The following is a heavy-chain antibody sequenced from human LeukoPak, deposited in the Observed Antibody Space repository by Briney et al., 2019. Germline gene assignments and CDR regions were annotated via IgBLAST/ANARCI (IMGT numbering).Heavy chain of an antibody. J-gene: IGHJ6*03. CDR2: ISSSSSYI. Sequence: GGSLRLSCAASGFTFSSYSMNWVRQAPGKGLEWVSSISSSSSYIYYADSVKGRFTISRDNAKNSLYLQMNSLRAEDTAVYYCARADSSSWRDYYYYMDVWGKGTTVTVSS. V-gene: IGHV3-21*01. D-gene: IGHD6-13*01. CDR1: GFTFSSYS. CDR3: ARADSSSWRDYYYYMDV.